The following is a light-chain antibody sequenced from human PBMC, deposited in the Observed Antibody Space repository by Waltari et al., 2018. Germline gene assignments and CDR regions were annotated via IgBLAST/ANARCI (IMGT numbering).Light chain of an antibody. Sequence: DIVLTQSPGTLHLSPGERATLSCRASQSVSSPYLAWYQQKPGQAPRLLIYGVSSRATGIPDRFSGSGSGTDFTLTISRLDPEDFAVYFCQQYSSAPNTFGQGTKLEIK. J-gene: IGKJ2*01. V-gene: IGKV3-20*01. CDR1: QSVSSPY. CDR2: GVS. CDR3: QQYSSAPNT.